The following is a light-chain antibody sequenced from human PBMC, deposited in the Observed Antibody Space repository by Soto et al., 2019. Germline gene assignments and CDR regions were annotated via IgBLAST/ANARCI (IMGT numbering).Light chain of an antibody. CDR2: GAS. CDR1: QSVSSSY. J-gene: IGKJ4*01. CDR3: QQYGSSPMT. V-gene: IGKV3-20*01. Sequence: EIVLTQSPGTLSLSPGERATLSCRAGQSVSSSYLAWYQQKPGQAPRPLIYGASSRATGIPDRFSGSGSGTDFTLTISRLEPEDFAVYYCQQYGSSPMTFGGGTKVEIK.